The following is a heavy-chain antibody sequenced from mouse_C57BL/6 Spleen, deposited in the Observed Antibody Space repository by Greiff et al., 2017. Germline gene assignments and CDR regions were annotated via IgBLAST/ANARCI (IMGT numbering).Heavy chain of an antibody. CDR3: ARKGNWDADYFYS. J-gene: IGHJ2*01. V-gene: IGHV1-80*01. D-gene: IGHD4-1*01. CDR1: GYAFSSYW. CDR2: IYPGDGDT. Sequence: QVQLKESGAELVKPGASVKISCKASGYAFSSYWMNWVKQRPGKGLEWIGQIYPGDGDTNYNGKFKGKATLTADKSSSTAYMQLSSLTSEDSAVYFCARKGNWDADYFYSCGPGTTLTLSP.